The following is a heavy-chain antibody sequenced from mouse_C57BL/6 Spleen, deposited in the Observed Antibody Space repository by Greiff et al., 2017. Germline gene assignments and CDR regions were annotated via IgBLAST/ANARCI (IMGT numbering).Heavy chain of an antibody. J-gene: IGHJ2*01. V-gene: IGHV1-55*01. CDR3: ARYPYYSNSNFDY. D-gene: IGHD2-5*01. CDR2: IYPGSGST. CDR1: GYTFTSYW. Sequence: QVQLQQPGAELVKPGASVKMSCKASGYTFTSYWITWVKQRPGQGLEWIGDIYPGSGSTNYNEKFKSKATLTVDTSSSTAYMQLSSLTSEDSAVYYCARYPYYSNSNFDYWGQGTTLSVSS.